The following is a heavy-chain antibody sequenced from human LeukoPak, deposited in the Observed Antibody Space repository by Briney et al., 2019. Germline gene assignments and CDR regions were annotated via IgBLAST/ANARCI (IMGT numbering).Heavy chain of an antibody. J-gene: IGHJ4*02. Sequence: PPGGSLRLSCTASGFTFSSYSLNWVRQAPGKGLEWVSGISGSGGSTYYADSVKGRFTISRDNSKNTLYLQMNSLRAEDTAVYYCAKPHGSGSYGQQDYWGQGTLVTVSS. D-gene: IGHD3-10*01. CDR2: ISGSGGST. CDR1: GFTFSSYS. CDR3: AKPHGSGSYGQQDY. V-gene: IGHV3-23*01.